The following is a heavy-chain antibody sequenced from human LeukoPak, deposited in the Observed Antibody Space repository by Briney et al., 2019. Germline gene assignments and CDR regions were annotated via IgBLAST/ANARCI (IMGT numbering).Heavy chain of an antibody. CDR3: ARERDGRFFDY. J-gene: IGHJ4*02. V-gene: IGHV3-7*01. D-gene: IGHD5-24*01. Sequence: GGSLRLSCEVSGLIFRSYWMSWVRQAPGKGLEWMANINQEGSEKYFEDSVKGRFTISRDNAKNSLHLQMNTLRAEDTAVYYCARERDGRFFDYWGQGTLVTVYS. CDR2: INQEGSEK. CDR1: GLIFRSYW.